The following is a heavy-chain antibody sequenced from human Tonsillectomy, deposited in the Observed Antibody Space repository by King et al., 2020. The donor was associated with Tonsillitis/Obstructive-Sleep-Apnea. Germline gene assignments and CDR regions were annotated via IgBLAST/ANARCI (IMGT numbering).Heavy chain of an antibody. V-gene: IGHV4-59*01. CDR2: IYYSGST. J-gene: IGHJ2*01. CDR3: ARGPWGANNYWYFDP. D-gene: IGHD3-16*01. CDR1: SGSISSYY. Sequence: VQLQESGPGLVKPSETLSLTCTVSSGSISSYYWRWFRQPPGEGLEWCGDIYYSGSTSYSPSLDGRVTISVYTSKNQFSLKLSSVTAADTAVYYCARGPWGANNYWYFDPWGRGTLVTVSS.